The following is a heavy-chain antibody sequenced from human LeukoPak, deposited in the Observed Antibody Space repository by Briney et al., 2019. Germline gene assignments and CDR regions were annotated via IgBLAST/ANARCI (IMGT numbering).Heavy chain of an antibody. CDR2: IYYSGST. CDR3: ARHRTYYDILTGYKPYYFDY. CDR1: GGSISSYY. Sequence: GSLRLSCAASGGSISSYYWSWIRQPPGKGLEWIGYIYYSGSTNYNPSLKSRVTISVDTSKNQFSLKLSSVTAADTAVYYCARHRTYYDILTGYKPYYFDYWGQGTLVTVSS. D-gene: IGHD3-9*01. V-gene: IGHV4-59*01. J-gene: IGHJ4*02.